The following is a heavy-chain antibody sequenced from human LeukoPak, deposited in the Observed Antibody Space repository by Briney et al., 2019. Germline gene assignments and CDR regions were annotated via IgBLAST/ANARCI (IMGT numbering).Heavy chain of an antibody. Sequence: ASVTVSCKTSVYTFTGYFLHWLRQAPGQGLEWVGWMNTNSGGTMYAQKFQGRVSMTRDTSISTAYMELSSLTSDDTAVYYCARDMDIPLIDAFDIWGQGTMVTVSS. CDR2: MNTNSGGT. V-gene: IGHV1-2*02. J-gene: IGHJ3*02. CDR3: ARDMDIPLIDAFDI. D-gene: IGHD2-2*03. CDR1: VYTFTGYF.